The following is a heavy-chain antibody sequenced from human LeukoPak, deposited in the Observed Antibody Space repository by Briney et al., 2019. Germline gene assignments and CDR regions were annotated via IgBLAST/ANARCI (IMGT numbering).Heavy chain of an antibody. CDR3: AKDSGYYDILTGPEGGNWFDP. J-gene: IGHJ5*02. D-gene: IGHD3-9*01. CDR2: ISGSGGST. CDR1: GFTSSSYA. V-gene: IGHV3-23*01. Sequence: GSLRLSCAASGFTSSSYAMSWVRQAPGKGLEWVSAISGSGGSTYYADSVKGRFTISRDNSKNTLYLQMNSLRAEDTAVYYCAKDSGYYDILTGPEGGNWFDPWGQGTLVTVSS.